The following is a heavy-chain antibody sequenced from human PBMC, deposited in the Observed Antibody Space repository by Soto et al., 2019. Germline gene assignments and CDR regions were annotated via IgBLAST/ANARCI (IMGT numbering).Heavy chain of an antibody. D-gene: IGHD6-19*01. V-gene: IGHV3-21*01. CDR3: AREAPAGIAVAGPFDY. CDR2: ISSSSSYI. Sequence: GGSLRLSCAASGFTFSSYSMNWVRQAPGKGLEWVSSISSSSSYIYYADSVKGRFTISRDNAKNSLYLQMNSLRAEDTAVYYCAREAPAGIAVAGPFDYWGQGTLVTVSS. CDR1: GFTFSSYS. J-gene: IGHJ4*02.